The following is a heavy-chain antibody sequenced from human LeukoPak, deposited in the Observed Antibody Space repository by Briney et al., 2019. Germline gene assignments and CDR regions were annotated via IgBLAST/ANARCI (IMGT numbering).Heavy chain of an antibody. CDR2: IIPIFGTA. D-gene: IGHD4-11*01. CDR1: GGTFGSYA. V-gene: IGHV1-69*05. J-gene: IGHJ4*02. CDR3: ARGSERNYEDYDY. Sequence: GSSVKVSCKASGGTFGSYAISWVRQAPGQGLEWMGRIIPIFGTANYAQKFQGRVTITTDESTSTAYMEPSSLRSEDTAVYYCARGSERNYEDYDYWGQGTLVTVSS.